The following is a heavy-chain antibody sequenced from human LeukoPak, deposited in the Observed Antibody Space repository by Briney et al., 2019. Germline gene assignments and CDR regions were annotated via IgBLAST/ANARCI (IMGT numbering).Heavy chain of an antibody. J-gene: IGHJ5*02. CDR1: AGSFSSKA. CDR3: ATSRRIHGSGLAVRYSWLDP. CDR2: IIPIFETT. V-gene: IGHV1-69*13. D-gene: IGHD3-10*01. Sequence: GASVKVSCKASAGSFSSKAISWVRQAPGQGLEWMGGIIPIFETTNYAQKFQGRVTITADESTNTAYMELSSLRSEDTAVYFCATSRRIHGSGLAVRYSWLDPWGQGTLVTVSS.